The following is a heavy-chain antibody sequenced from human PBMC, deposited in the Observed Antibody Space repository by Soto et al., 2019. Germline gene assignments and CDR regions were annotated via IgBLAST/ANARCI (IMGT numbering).Heavy chain of an antibody. Sequence: EEQLVESGGGLVLPGGSLRLSCAASGFTFSNHVMNWVGQAPGRGLEWVSSINRDFNTYYADSVKGRFTISRHNAKDSLYLQMNSLRADDTAVYYCVNGDYYVGQGTLVTVSS. D-gene: IGHD4-17*01. V-gene: IGHV3-48*01. CDR2: INRDFNT. CDR3: VNGDYY. CDR1: GFTFSNHV. J-gene: IGHJ4*02.